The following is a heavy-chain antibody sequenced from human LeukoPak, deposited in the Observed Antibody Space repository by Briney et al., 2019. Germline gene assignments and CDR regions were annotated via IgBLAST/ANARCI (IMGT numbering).Heavy chain of an antibody. J-gene: IGHJ4*02. D-gene: IGHD6-13*01. V-gene: IGHV1-18*01. CDR1: GYTFTSYG. Sequence: ASVKVSCKASGYTFTSYGISWVRQAPGQGLERMGWTSAYNGDTNYAQKLQGRVTMTTDTSTSTAYMELRSLRSDDTAVYYCARDLGRSSSWYKGDYWGQGTLVTVSS. CDR2: TSAYNGDT. CDR3: ARDLGRSSSWYKGDY.